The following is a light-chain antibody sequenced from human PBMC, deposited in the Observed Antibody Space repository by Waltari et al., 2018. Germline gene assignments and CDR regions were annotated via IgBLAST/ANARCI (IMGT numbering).Light chain of an antibody. CDR1: GSNIGQGLH. Sequence: QSVLTPPPSVSGAPGQSITISCPGSGSNIGQGLHTHWYQQLPGKAPRLLIYGVNTRPLGVPDRFFGSQSGTSASLAITGLRAEDEGDYYCQSYDTSLSVVFGGGTKLTVL. CDR2: GVN. J-gene: IGLJ2*01. V-gene: IGLV1-40*01. CDR3: QSYDTSLSVV.